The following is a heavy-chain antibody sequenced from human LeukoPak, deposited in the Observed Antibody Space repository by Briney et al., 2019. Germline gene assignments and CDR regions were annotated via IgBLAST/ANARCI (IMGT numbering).Heavy chain of an antibody. CDR1: GGSFSGYY. CDR3: AQFRIAVAGTGPIDYYYYGMDV. V-gene: IGHV4-34*01. CDR2: INHSGST. J-gene: IGHJ6*02. Sequence: SETLSLTCAVYGGSFSGYYWSWIRQPPGKGLEWIGEINHSGSTNYNPSLKSRVTISVDTSKNQFSLKLSSVTAADTAVYYCAQFRIAVAGTGPIDYYYYGMDVWGQGTTVTVSS. D-gene: IGHD6-19*01.